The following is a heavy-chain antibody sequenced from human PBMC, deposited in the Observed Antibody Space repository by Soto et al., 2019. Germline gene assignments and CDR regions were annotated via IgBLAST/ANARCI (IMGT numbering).Heavy chain of an antibody. CDR2: ISAYNGNT. V-gene: IGHV1-18*01. CDR3: ARVKLAYCGGDCSAPSYYYYYYGMDV. Sequence: ASVKVSCKASGYTFTSYGISWVRQAPGQGLERMGWISAYNGNTNYAQKLQGRVTMTTDTSTSTAYMELRSLRSDDTAVYYCARVKLAYCGGDCSAPSYYYYYYGMDVWGQGTTVTVSS. J-gene: IGHJ6*02. CDR1: GYTFTSYG. D-gene: IGHD2-21*02.